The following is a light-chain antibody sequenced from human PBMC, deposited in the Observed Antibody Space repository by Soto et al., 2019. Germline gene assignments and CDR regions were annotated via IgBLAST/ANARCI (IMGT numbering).Light chain of an antibody. J-gene: IGKJ1*01. CDR2: AAS. V-gene: IGKV1-27*01. CDR3: QKYNSAPWT. CDR1: QDISSY. Sequence: DIQMTQSPSFLSAYVGDRVTITCRASQDISSYLAWYQQKPGKVPELLIYAASALQSGVPSRFSGSGSGTDFTLSITNLQPEDVGTYYCQKYNSAPWTFGQGTKVEIK.